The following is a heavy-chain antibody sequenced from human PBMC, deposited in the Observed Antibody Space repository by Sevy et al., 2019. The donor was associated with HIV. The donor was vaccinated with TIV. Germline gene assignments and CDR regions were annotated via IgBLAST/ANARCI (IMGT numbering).Heavy chain of an antibody. CDR2: ISSSSSYI. V-gene: IGHV3-21*01. Sequence: GGSLRLSCAASGFTFSSYSMNWVRQAPGKGLEWVSSISSSSSYIYYADSVKGRFTISRDNAKNSLYLQMNSLRAEDTAVYYCARGGGYVGAFDIWGQWTMVTVSS. CDR3: ARGGGYVGAFDI. J-gene: IGHJ3*02. D-gene: IGHD5-12*01. CDR1: GFTFSSYS.